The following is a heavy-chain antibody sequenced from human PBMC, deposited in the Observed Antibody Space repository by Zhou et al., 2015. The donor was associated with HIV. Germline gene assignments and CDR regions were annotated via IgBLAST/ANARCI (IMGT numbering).Heavy chain of an antibody. V-gene: IGHV1-69*08. Sequence: QVQLVQSGAEVKKPGSSVKVSCKASGGTFSSYTISWVRQAPGQGLEWMGRIIPILGIANYAQKFQGRVTITADKSTSTAYMELSSLRSEDTAVYYCAREAVYGGNSGPSFDYWGQGTLVTVSS. D-gene: IGHD4-23*01. J-gene: IGHJ4*02. CDR1: GGTFSSYT. CDR3: AREAVYGGNSGPSFDY. CDR2: IIPILGIA.